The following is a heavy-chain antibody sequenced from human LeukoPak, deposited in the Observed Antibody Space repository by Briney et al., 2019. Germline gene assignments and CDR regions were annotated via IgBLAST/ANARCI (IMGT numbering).Heavy chain of an antibody. Sequence: GGSLRLSCAASGFTFSSYSMKWVRQAPGKGLEWVSSISTSSSYIYYADSVKGRFTISRDNAKNSLYLQMNSLRAEDTAVYYCASSDHYYYYMDVWGKGTTVTISS. CDR2: ISTSSSYI. V-gene: IGHV3-21*01. CDR1: GFTFSSYS. J-gene: IGHJ6*03. CDR3: ASSDHYYYYMDV.